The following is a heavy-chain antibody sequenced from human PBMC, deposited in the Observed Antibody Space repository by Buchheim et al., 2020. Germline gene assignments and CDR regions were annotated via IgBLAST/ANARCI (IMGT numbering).Heavy chain of an antibody. J-gene: IGHJ6*02. CDR3: ARDPLDSSGYYYYYYGMDV. Sequence: EVQLVVSGGGLVQPGGSLRLSCAASGFTFSSYWMHWVRQAPGKGLVWVSRINSDGSSTSYADSVKGRFTISRDNAKNTLYLQMNSLRAEDTAVYYCARDPLDSSGYYYYYYGMDVWGQGTT. CDR1: GFTFSSYW. CDR2: INSDGSST. V-gene: IGHV3-74*01. D-gene: IGHD3-22*01.